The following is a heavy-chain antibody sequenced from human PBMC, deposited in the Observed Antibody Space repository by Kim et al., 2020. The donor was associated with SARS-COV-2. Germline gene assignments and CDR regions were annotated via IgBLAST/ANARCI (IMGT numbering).Heavy chain of an antibody. CDR3: ATGGDYGFFDY. CDR1: GGSISSYY. Sequence: SETLSLTCTVSGGSISSYYWSWIRQLPGKGLEWIGYIYYSGSTNYNPSLKSRVTISVDTSKNQFSLKLSSVTAADTAVYYCATGGDYGFFDYWGQGTLVTVSS. D-gene: IGHD4-17*01. J-gene: IGHJ4*02. V-gene: IGHV4-59*13. CDR2: IYYSGST.